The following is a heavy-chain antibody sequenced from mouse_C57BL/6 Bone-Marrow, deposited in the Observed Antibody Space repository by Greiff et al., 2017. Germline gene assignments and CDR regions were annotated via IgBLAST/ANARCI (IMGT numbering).Heavy chain of an antibody. CDR2: INPSSGYT. V-gene: IGHV1-7*01. J-gene: IGHJ2*01. Sequence: QVQLQQSGAELAKPGASVKLSCKASGYTFTSYWMHWVKQRPGQGLEWIGYINPSSGYTKYNQKFKDKGTLPADKSYSTAYVQLSSLTYEDSAVYYCARRYYGSHHFDYWGQGTTHAHFDYGGRGTTLTVSS. CDR3: ARRYYGSHHFDYWGQGTTHAHFDY. D-gene: IGHD1-1*01. CDR1: GYTFTSYW.